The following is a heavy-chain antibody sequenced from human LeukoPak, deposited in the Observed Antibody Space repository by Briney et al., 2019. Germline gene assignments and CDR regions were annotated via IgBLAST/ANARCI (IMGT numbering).Heavy chain of an antibody. V-gene: IGHV3-30*03. CDR1: GFTFSSYG. CDR3: TDRGGGP. J-gene: IGHJ5*02. D-gene: IGHD3-10*01. Sequence: PGGSLRLSCAASGFTFSSYGMHWVRQAPGKGLEWVAVISYDGSNKYYADSVKGRFTISRDNSKNTLYLQMNSLRAEDTAVYYCTDRGGGPWGQGTLVTVSS. CDR2: ISYDGSNK.